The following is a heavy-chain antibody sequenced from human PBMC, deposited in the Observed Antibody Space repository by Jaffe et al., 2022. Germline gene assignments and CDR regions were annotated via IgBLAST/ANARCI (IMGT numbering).Heavy chain of an antibody. D-gene: IGHD2-15*01. CDR3: AACSGILLSEYYYYMDV. J-gene: IGHJ6*03. CDR2: IVVGSGNT. V-gene: IGHV1-58*01. Sequence: QMQLVQSGPEVKKPGTSVKVSCKASGFTFTSSAVQWVRQARGQRLEWIGWIVVGSGNTNYAQKFQERVTITRDMSTSTAYMELSSLRSEDTAVYYCAACSGILLSEYYYYMDVWGKGTTVTVSS. CDR1: GFTFTSSA.